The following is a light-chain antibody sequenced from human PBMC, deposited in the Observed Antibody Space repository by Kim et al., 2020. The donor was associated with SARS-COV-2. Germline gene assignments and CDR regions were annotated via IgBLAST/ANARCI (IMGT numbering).Light chain of an antibody. J-gene: IGKJ1*01. CDR1: QGIRNE. Sequence: ASVGNRVTITCRASQGIRNELGWYQQKPGRAPKLLIYAASTLQSGVPSRFSGSGSGTDFTLTISSLQPEDFATYYCLQDYNYPRTFGQGTKVDIK. CDR3: LQDYNYPRT. CDR2: AAS. V-gene: IGKV1-6*01.